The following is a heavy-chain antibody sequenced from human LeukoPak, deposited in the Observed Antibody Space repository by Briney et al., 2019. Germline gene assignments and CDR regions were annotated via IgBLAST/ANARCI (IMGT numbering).Heavy chain of an antibody. V-gene: IGHV3-7*03. CDR2: IKQDGREK. CDR3: AKDFNSGYANY. D-gene: IGHD5-12*01. J-gene: IGHJ4*02. CDR1: GFTFNNYW. Sequence: PGGSLRLSCAASGFTFNNYWMNWVRQAPGKGLEWVASIKQDGREKYYVDSVKGRFTISRDNSKNTLYLQMNSLRAEDTAVYYCAKDFNSGYANYWGQGTLVTVSS.